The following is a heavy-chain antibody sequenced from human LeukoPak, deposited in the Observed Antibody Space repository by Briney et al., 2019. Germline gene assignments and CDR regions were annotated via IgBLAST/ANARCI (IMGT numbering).Heavy chain of an antibody. CDR3: VTDANRILGARGTGY. Sequence: NPGGSLRLSCAASGFDFSGAYMNWVRQAPRKGLEWVGLIKNKHEHQATDYAAPVRERFIITRDDSSSTLFLQMNSLKTEDTAVYYCVTDANRILGARGTGYWGQGILVTVSS. CDR2: IKNKHEHQAT. CDR1: GFDFSGAY. J-gene: IGHJ4*02. D-gene: IGHD1-26*01. V-gene: IGHV3-15*07.